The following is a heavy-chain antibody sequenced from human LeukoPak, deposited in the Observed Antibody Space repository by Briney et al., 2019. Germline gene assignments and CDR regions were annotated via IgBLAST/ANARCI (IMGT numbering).Heavy chain of an antibody. J-gene: IGHJ4*02. D-gene: IGHD3-10*01. CDR3: ASGDGSGTYYNY. CDR2: ISGYGSII. V-gene: IGHV3-48*02. CDR1: GFTFNSYS. Sequence: RESLRLSCAASGFTFNSYSMNWVRQGPGKGLEWISYISGYGSIIYYADSVKGRFTISRDNAKNSLYLQMNRLRDEDTAVYYCASGDGSGTYYNYWGQGTLVTVSS.